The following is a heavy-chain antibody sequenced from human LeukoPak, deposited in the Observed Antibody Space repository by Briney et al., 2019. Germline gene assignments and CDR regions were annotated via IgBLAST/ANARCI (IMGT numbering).Heavy chain of an antibody. J-gene: IGHJ4*02. CDR1: GFTFSSYS. CDR3: ARDPSSGWFDY. D-gene: IGHD6-19*01. CDR2: ISSSSSSI. Sequence: GGSLRLSCAASGFTFSSYSMNWVRQAPGKGLEWVSSISSSSSSIYNADSVKGRFTISRDNAKNSLYLQMNSLRAEDTAVYYCARDPSSGWFDYWGQGTLVTVSS. V-gene: IGHV3-21*01.